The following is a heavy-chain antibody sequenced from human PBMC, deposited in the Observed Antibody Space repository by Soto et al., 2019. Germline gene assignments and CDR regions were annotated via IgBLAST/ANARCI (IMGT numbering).Heavy chain of an antibody. Sequence: PSETLSLTCTVSGGSISSGGYYWSWIRQHPGKGLEWIGYIYYSGSTYYNPSLKSRVTISVDTSKNQFSLKLSSVTAADTAVYYCARGLTGDFWSGYYYYYYYYMEVWGKGTTVTVSS. J-gene: IGHJ6*03. V-gene: IGHV4-31*03. CDR1: GGSISSGGYY. CDR3: ARGLTGDFWSGYYYYYYYYMEV. D-gene: IGHD3-3*01. CDR2: IYYSGST.